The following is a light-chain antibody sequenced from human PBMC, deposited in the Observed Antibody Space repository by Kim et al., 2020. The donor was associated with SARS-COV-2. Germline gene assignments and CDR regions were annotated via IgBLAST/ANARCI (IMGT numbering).Light chain of an antibody. Sequence: SVGDTVTITCRASQSVHIWLAWYQQIPGKAPKLLIHQASNLQSGVPSRFSGRGSGSEFTLTINSLQSGDFATYYCQQYYSYPLITFGQGTRLEIK. J-gene: IGKJ5*01. V-gene: IGKV1-5*03. CDR2: QAS. CDR1: QSVHIW. CDR3: QQYYSYPLIT.